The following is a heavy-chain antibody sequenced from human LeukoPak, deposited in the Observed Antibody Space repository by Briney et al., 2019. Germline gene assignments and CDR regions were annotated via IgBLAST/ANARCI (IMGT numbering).Heavy chain of an antibody. J-gene: IGHJ5*02. CDR1: GGSFSGYY. V-gene: IGHV4-34*01. CDR3: ARCYGSGSYNWFDP. D-gene: IGHD3-10*01. CDR2: TNHSGST. Sequence: SETLSLTCAVYGGSFSGYYWSWIRQPPGKGLEWIGETNHSGSTNYNPSLKSRVTISVDTSKNQFSLKLSSVTAADTAVYYCARCYGSGSYNWFDPWGQGTLVTVSS.